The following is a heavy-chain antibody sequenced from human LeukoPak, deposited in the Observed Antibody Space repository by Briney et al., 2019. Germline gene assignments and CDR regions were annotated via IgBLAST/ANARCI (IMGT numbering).Heavy chain of an antibody. CDR3: ARLGGYSSSWYFYYYYYMDV. CDR2: IRYDGSNK. CDR1: GFTFSSYG. J-gene: IGHJ6*03. V-gene: IGHV3-30*02. Sequence: PGGSLRLSCAASGFTFSSYGMHWVRQAPGEGLEWVAFIRYDGSNKYYADSVKGRFTISRDNSKNTLYLQMNSLRAEDTAVYYCARLGGYSSSWYFYYYYYMDVWGKGTTVTISS. D-gene: IGHD6-13*01.